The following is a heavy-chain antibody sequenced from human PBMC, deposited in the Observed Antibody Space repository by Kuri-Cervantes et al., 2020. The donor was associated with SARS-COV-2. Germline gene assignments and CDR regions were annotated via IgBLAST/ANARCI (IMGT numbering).Heavy chain of an antibody. V-gene: IGHV4-59*11. Sequence: ESLKISCTVSGGSISSHYWSWIRQPPGKGLEWIGYIYYSGSTNYNPSLESRVTISVDTSKNQFSLKLSSVTAADTAVYYCARTSAGETRHYFDYWGQGTLVTVSS. CDR1: GGSISSHY. CDR3: ARTSAGETRHYFDY. CDR2: IYYSGST. J-gene: IGHJ4*02. D-gene: IGHD7-27*01.